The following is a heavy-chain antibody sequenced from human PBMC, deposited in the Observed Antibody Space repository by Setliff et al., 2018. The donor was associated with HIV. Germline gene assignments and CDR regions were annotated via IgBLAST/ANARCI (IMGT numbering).Heavy chain of an antibody. J-gene: IGHJ3*01. Sequence: PGESLKISCTGSGYRFTNYWIAWVRQVPGKGLEWVGIIYPDDSDTRYNPSFQGQVIISVDKSINTAYLQWSSLKASDTAMYYCARPQYHQSSDAYDSWGQGTMVTVSS. CDR2: IYPDDSDT. D-gene: IGHD3-10*01. V-gene: IGHV5-51*01. CDR1: GYRFTNYW. CDR3: ARPQYHQSSDAYDS.